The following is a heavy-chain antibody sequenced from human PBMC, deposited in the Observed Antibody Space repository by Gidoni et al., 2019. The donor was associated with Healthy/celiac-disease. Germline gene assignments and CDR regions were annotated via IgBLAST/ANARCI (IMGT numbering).Heavy chain of an antibody. V-gene: IGHV4-34*01. CDR1: GGSFSGYY. Sequence: QVQLQQWCAGLLKPSETLSLPCAVYGGSFSGYYWCWIRQPPGKGLEWIGEINHSGSTNYNPSLKSRVTISVDTSKNQFSLKLSSVTAADTAVYYCARGGRTRRGVDYWGQGTLVTVSS. CDR2: INHSGST. D-gene: IGHD1-1*01. J-gene: IGHJ4*02. CDR3: ARGGRTRRGVDY.